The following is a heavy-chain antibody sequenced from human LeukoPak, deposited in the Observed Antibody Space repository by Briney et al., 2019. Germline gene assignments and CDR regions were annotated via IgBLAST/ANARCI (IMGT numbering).Heavy chain of an antibody. CDR2: IKQDGSEK. V-gene: IGHV3-7*03. D-gene: IGHD2-2*01. J-gene: IGHJ5*01. CDR1: GFTLRSYA. Sequence: PGGSLRLSCAASGFTLRSYAMSWVRQAPGKGLEGEANIKQDGSEKYYVDSVKGRFAISRDNAKNSLYLQMNSLRAEDTAVYYCARGRGGFCSSTSCYYNWFDPWGQGTLVTVSS. CDR3: ARGRGGFCSSTSCYYNWFDP.